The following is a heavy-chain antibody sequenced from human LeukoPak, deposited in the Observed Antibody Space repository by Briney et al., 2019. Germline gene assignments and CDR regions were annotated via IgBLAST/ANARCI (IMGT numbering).Heavy chain of an antibody. Sequence: PSETLSLTCTVSGGSISSGSYYWSWIRQPAGKGLEWIGEINHSGSTNYNPSLKSRVTISVDTSKNQFSLKLSSVTAADTAVYYCARLGDTARGRSVQIPSWGQGTLVTVSS. V-gene: IGHV4-61*10. J-gene: IGHJ5*02. CDR2: INHSGST. D-gene: IGHD1-26*01. CDR3: ARLGDTARGRSVQIPS. CDR1: GGSISSGSYY.